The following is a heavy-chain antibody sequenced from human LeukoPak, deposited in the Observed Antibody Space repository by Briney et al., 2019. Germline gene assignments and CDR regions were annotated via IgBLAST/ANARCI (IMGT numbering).Heavy chain of an antibody. Sequence: GGSLRLSWAASGFTFDDYAMHWVRQAPEKGLEWVSGISWDSGSIGYADSVKGRFTISRDNAKNSLYLQMNSLRAEDTALYYCAKGHNWNDGAFDYWGQGTLVTVSS. CDR3: AKGHNWNDGAFDY. CDR1: GFTFDDYA. V-gene: IGHV3-9*01. J-gene: IGHJ4*02. CDR2: ISWDSGSI. D-gene: IGHD1-20*01.